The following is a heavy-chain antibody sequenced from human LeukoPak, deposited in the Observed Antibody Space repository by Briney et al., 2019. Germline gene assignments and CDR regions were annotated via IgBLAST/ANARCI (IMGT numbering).Heavy chain of an antibody. CDR1: GFTFTSYD. Sequence: ASVKVSCKASGFTFTSYDINWVRQASGQGLEWMGWMNPNNGNTGYAQKLQGRVTMTTDTSTSTAYMELRSLRSDDTAVYYCAGTHHYYYYYGMDVWGQGTTVTVSS. V-gene: IGHV1-8*01. CDR3: AGTHHYYYYYGMDV. J-gene: IGHJ6*02. CDR2: MNPNNGNT.